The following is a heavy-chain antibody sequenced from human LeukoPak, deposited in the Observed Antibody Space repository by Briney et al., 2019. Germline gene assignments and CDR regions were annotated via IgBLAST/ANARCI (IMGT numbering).Heavy chain of an antibody. CDR1: GGTFSSYA. D-gene: IGHD3-3*01. CDR3: ARDLGRITIFGVDPKHNWFDP. CDR2: IIPIFGTA. J-gene: IGHJ5*02. V-gene: IGHV1-69*13. Sequence: GASVKVSCKASGGTFSSYAISWVRQAPGQGLEWMGGIIPIFGTANYAQKFQGRVTITADESTSTAYMELSSLRSEDTAVYYCARDLGRITIFGVDPKHNWFDPWGQGTLVTVSS.